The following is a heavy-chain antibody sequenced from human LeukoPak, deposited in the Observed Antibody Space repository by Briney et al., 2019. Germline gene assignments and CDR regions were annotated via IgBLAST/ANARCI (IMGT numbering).Heavy chain of an antibody. J-gene: IGHJ4*02. D-gene: IGHD1-7*01. CDR2: ISENSDGA. CDR3: AKRTGVTELHFDH. Sequence: GGSLRLSCAASGFTFSNYVMGWVRQAPGKGLEWVSAISENSDGADYADSVRGRFTISRDNSKNTLYQQMNSLRAEDTAVYYCAKRTGVTELHFDHWGQGTLVTVSS. CDR1: GFTFSNYV. V-gene: IGHV3-23*01.